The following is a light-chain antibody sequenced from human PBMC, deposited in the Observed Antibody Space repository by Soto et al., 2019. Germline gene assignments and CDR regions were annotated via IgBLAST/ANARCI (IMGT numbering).Light chain of an antibody. J-gene: IGLJ1*01. V-gene: IGLV1-44*01. CDR2: SNS. Sequence: QLVLTQPPSASGTPGQRVTISCSGSLSNIGRNPVNWYQQLPGTAPKRLIYSNSQRPSGVPDRFSGSKSGTSASLAISGLQSEDESEYYCAAWEDSLNGSYVFGTGTKLTVL. CDR1: LSNIGRNP. CDR3: AAWEDSLNGSYV.